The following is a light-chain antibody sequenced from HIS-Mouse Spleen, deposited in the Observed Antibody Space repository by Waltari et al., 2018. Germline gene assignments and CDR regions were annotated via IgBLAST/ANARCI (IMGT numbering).Light chain of an antibody. J-gene: IGLJ1*01. Sequence: QSVLTQPPSASGTPGQRVTISCSGSSSNIGSNTVNWYQPLPGTAPNLLIYSNNQRPSGVPDRFSGSKSGTSASLAISGLQSEDEADYYCAAWDDSLNGNYVFGTGTKVTVL. CDR1: SSNIGSNT. CDR2: SNN. CDR3: AAWDDSLNGNYV. V-gene: IGLV1-44*01.